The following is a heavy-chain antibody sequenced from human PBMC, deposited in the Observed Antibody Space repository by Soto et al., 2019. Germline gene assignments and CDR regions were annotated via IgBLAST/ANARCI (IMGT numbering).Heavy chain of an antibody. J-gene: IGHJ6*03. CDR2: IWYDGSNK. CDR1: GFAFSSYG. CDR3: ARAFYRFGRYYMDV. V-gene: IGHV3-33*01. D-gene: IGHD3-10*01. Sequence: PGGSLRLSCAASGFAFSSYGMHWVRQAPGKGLEWVAVIWYDGSNKYYADSVKGRFTISRDNSKNTLYLQMNSLRAEDTAVYYCARAFYRFGRYYMDVWGKGTTVTSP.